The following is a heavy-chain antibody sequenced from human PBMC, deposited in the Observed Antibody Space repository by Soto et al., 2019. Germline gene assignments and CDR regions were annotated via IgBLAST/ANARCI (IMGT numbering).Heavy chain of an antibody. CDR3: AAEDYGDSKRKGYYYYGMDV. D-gene: IGHD4-17*01. V-gene: IGHV1-58*01. CDR1: GFTFTSSA. Sequence: SVKVSCKASGFTFTSSAVQWVRQARGQRLEWIGWIAVGSGNTNYAQKFQERVTITRDMSTSTAYMELSSLRSEDTAVYYYAAEDYGDSKRKGYYYYGMDVWGQGTTVTVSS. J-gene: IGHJ6*02. CDR2: IAVGSGNT.